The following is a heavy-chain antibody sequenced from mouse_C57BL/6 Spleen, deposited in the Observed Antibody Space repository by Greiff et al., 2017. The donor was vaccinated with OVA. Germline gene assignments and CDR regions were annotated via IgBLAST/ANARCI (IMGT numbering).Heavy chain of an antibody. V-gene: IGHV3-6*01. CDR1: GYSITSGYY. CDR3: ARGIYYGNSPLDY. CDR2: ISYDGSN. Sequence: ESGPGLVKPSQSLSLTCSVTGYSITSGYYWNWIRQFPGNKLEWMGYISYDGSNNYNPSLKNRISITRDTSKNQFFLKLNSVTTEDTATYYCARGIYYGNSPLDYWGQGTTLTVSS. J-gene: IGHJ2*01. D-gene: IGHD2-1*01.